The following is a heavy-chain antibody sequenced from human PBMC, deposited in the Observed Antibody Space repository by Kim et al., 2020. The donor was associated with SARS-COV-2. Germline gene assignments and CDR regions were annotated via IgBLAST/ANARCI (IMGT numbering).Heavy chain of an antibody. CDR1: GFTFNIYW. V-gene: IGHV3-7*01. D-gene: IGHD3-10*01. J-gene: IGHJ4*02. CDR2: INQDGSEK. Sequence: GGSLRLSCAASGFTFNIYWMSLVRQAPGKGLEWVANINQDGSEKYYVDSVKGRFTISRDNAKNSLYLQMNSLRAEDTAVYYCARLAAYGSGAEDYWGQGT. CDR3: ARLAAYGSGAEDY.